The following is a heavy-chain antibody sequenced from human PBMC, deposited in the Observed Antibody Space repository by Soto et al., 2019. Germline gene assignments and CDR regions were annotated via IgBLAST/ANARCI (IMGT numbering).Heavy chain of an antibody. CDR3: ARGGSDSPDAFDI. CDR2: ISSSSSYI. D-gene: IGHD3-16*01. V-gene: IGHV3-21*01. CDR1: GFTFSSYS. J-gene: IGHJ3*02. Sequence: GGSLRLSCAASGFTFSSYSMNWVRQAPGKGLEWVSSISSSSSYIYYADSVKGRFTISRDNAKNSLYLQMNSLRAEDTAVYYCARGGSDSPDAFDIWGQGTMVTVSS.